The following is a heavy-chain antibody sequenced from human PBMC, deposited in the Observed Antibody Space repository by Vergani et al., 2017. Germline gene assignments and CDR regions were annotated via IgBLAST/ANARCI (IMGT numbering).Heavy chain of an antibody. Sequence: DVHLAESGGGFFQPGGSLRLSCSASGFSFNSYWMHWVRQVPGKGLLWVSRMKSDVSITAYADSVKGRFTISRDNAQNTLYLQMNSLRVEDTGVYYCARARCIETCYMSNWLDSWGQGTLVTVSS. J-gene: IGHJ5*01. CDR1: GFSFNSYW. V-gene: IGHV3-74*03. CDR3: ARARCIETCYMSNWLDS. D-gene: IGHD3-9*01. CDR2: MKSDVSIT.